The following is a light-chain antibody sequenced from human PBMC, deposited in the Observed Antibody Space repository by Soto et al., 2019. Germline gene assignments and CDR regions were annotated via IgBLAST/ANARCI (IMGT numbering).Light chain of an antibody. CDR3: GAWARSLTGGV. CDR1: SSNIGSYS. CDR2: ENN. Sequence: QSVLTQPPSVSAAPGQKVTISCSGSSSNIGSYSVSWYQQLPGSAPKLLIHENNKRPSGIPDRFSGSKSGTSATLGITGLQAGDEADYYCGAWARSLTGGVFGGGTKLTVL. V-gene: IGLV1-51*02. J-gene: IGLJ3*02.